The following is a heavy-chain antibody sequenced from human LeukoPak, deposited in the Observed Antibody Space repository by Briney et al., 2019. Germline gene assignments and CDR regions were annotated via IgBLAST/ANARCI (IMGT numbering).Heavy chain of an antibody. CDR3: AKGGYTTSFDP. CDR2: IRANGRDT. V-gene: IGHV3-23*01. J-gene: IGHJ5*02. D-gene: IGHD2-15*01. Sequence: GGSLRLSCAASGFTSSEYSLSWVRQAPGKGLEWVSNIRANGRDTYYTDSVKGRFTISRDNSKNTLYLEMNSLRAEDTAVYYCAKGGYTTSFDPWGQGTLVTVSS. CDR1: GFTSSEYS.